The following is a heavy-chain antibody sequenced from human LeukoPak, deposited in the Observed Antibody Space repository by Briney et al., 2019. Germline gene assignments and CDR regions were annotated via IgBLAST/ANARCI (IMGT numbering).Heavy chain of an antibody. Sequence: ASVKVTCKASGYTFTNYYMHWVRQAPGQGLEWMGIINPSGGSTNYAQKFQGRVTMTRDTSTSTVYMELSSLRSEDTAVYYCAREHSGYDSWGQGTLLTVSS. CDR1: GYTFTNYY. CDR2: INPSGGST. V-gene: IGHV1-46*01. J-gene: IGHJ5*02. D-gene: IGHD5-12*01. CDR3: AREHSGYDS.